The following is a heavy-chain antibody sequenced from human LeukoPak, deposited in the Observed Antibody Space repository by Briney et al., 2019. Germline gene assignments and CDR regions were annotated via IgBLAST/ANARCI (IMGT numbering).Heavy chain of an antibody. J-gene: IGHJ3*02. V-gene: IGHV4-59*01. CDR1: GGSISSYY. CDR2: IYYSGST. Sequence: SETLSLTCTVSGGSISSYYWSWIRQPPGKGLEWSGYIYYSGSTNYNPSLKSRVTISVDTSKNQFSLKLSSVTAADTAVYYCARDSPTLAAAGTGWAFDIWGQGRMVTVSS. CDR3: ARDSPTLAAAGTGWAFDI. D-gene: IGHD6-13*01.